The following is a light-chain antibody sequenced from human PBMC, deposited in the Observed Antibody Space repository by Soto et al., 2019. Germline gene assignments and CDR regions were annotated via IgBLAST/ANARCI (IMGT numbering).Light chain of an antibody. CDR1: QLVVTSY. J-gene: IGKJ3*01. CDR2: GAL. V-gene: IGKV3-20*01. Sequence: EIVLTQSPGTLSLSPGERATLSCRASQLVVTSYLHWYQHRPGQAPSLLISGALTRATGIPDRFSGRGSGTDFTLTISRLEPEDCAVYYCQLFGRSPTFGPGTKVHIK. CDR3: QLFGRSPT.